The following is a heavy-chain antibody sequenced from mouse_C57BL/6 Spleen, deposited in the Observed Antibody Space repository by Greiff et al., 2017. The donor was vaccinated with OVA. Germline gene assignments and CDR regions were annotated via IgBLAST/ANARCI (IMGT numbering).Heavy chain of an antibody. J-gene: IGHJ2*01. CDR2: INPNNGGT. CDR1: GYTFTDYY. CDR3: ARGRLLDY. D-gene: IGHD2-3*01. V-gene: IGHV1-26*01. Sequence: VQLQQSGPELVKPGASVKISCKASGYTFTDYYMNWVKQSHGKSLEWIGDINPNNGGTSYNQKFKGKATLTVDKSSSTAYMELRSLTSEDSAVYYCARGRLLDYWGQGTTLTVSS.